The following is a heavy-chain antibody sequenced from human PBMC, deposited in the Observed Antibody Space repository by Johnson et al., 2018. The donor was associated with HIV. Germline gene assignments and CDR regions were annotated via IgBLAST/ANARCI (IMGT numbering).Heavy chain of an antibody. CDR3: VRRFYDSSAFDI. J-gene: IGHJ3*02. V-gene: IGHV3-7*01. CDR2: IKQDGSEK. Sequence: EVQLVESGGGLVQPGGSLRLSCAASGFTFSSYWMSWVRQAPGKGLEWVANIKQDGSEKYYVDSVKGRFTISRDNSRNTLFLQMNSLRAEGTGVYYCVRRFYDSSAFDIWGQGTMVTVSS. CDR1: GFTFSSYW. D-gene: IGHD3-22*01.